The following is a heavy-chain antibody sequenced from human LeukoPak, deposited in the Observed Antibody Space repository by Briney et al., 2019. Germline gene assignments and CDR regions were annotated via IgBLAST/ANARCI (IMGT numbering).Heavy chain of an antibody. D-gene: IGHD6-19*01. CDR3: AKDPSSGWYRWSMDV. V-gene: IGHV3-21*01. Sequence: GGSLRLSCAASGFTFSSYSMNWVRQAPGKGLEWVSSISSSSSYIYYADSVKGRFTISRDNAKNSLYLQMNSPRAEDTAVYYCAKDPSSGWYRWSMDVWGQGTTVTVSS. CDR1: GFTFSSYS. J-gene: IGHJ6*02. CDR2: ISSSSSYI.